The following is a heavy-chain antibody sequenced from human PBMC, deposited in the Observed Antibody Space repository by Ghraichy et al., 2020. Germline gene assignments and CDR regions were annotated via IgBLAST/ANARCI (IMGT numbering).Heavy chain of an antibody. CDR3: ARGPPLDYYDSSGSILFDY. CDR1: GGTFSSYA. J-gene: IGHJ4*02. D-gene: IGHD3-22*01. CDR2: IIPIFGTA. Sequence: SVKVSCKASGGTFSSYAISWVRQAPGQGLEWMGGIIPIFGTANYAQKFQGRVTITADESTSTAYMELSSLRSEDTAVYCCARGPPLDYYDSSGSILFDYWGQGTLVTVSS. V-gene: IGHV1-69*13.